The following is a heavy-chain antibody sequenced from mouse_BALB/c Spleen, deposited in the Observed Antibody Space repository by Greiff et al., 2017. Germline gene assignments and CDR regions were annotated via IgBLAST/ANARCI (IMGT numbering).Heavy chain of an antibody. CDR2: ISYDGSN. V-gene: IGHV3-6*02. CDR1: GYSITSGYY. J-gene: IGHJ4*01. Sequence: EVHLVESGPGLVKPSQSLSLTCSVTGYSITSGYYWNWIRQFPGNKLEWMGYISYDGSNNYNPSLKNRISITRDTSKNQFFLKLNSVTTEDTATYYCARVGYGNYGAMDYWGQGTSVTVSS. CDR3: ARVGYGNYGAMDY. D-gene: IGHD2-10*02.